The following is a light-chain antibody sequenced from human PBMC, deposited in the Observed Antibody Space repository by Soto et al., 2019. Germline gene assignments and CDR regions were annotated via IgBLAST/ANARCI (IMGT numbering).Light chain of an antibody. CDR3: QQYGDWPLT. Sequence: EIVVTQSPATLSVSPGERATLSCRASQSVGNNFAWYQQKHGQAPRLLIFATSTSATGVPARFSGSGSGTEFTLTISSLQSEDFAVYYCQQYGDWPLTFGGGTKVEIE. J-gene: IGKJ4*01. V-gene: IGKV3-15*01. CDR1: QSVGNN. CDR2: ATS.